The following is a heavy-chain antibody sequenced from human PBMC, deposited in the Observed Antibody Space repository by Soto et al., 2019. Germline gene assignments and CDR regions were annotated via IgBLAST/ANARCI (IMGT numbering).Heavy chain of an antibody. J-gene: IGHJ4*02. V-gene: IGHV3-74*03. CDR2: ISPDGRST. Sequence: EVQLVESGGGLVQSGGSLRLSCAASGFIFSSYWMNWVRQAPGKGLVWVARISPDGRSTTYADSVKGRFTVSRDNAKNTLYFQMNSPRAEDTAVHYCAAWGHIVPVAVTGLDIWGQGTLVTVSS. CDR3: AAWGHIVPVAVTGLDI. CDR1: GFIFSSYW. D-gene: IGHD2-21*02.